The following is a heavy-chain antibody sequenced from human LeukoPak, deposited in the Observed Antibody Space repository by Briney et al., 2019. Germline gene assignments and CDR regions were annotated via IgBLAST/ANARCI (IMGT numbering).Heavy chain of an antibody. J-gene: IGHJ4*02. Sequence: PGGSLRLSCAASGFTFSSYAMSWVRQAPGKGLEWFSTISYSGGATYYADSVQGRFTISRDNSKNTLYLQMDSLRAEDTAIYYCAKARSGYGLDNWGQGTLVTVSS. CDR2: ISYSGGAT. V-gene: IGHV3-23*01. D-gene: IGHD3-22*01. CDR3: AKARSGYGLDN. CDR1: GFTFSSYA.